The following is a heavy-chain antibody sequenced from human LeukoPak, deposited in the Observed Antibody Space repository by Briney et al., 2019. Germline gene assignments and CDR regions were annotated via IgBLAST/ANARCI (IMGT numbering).Heavy chain of an antibody. CDR1: GGSISSSSYY. J-gene: IGHJ5*02. V-gene: IGHV4-39*01. D-gene: IGHD2-2*01. Sequence: SETLSLTCTVSGGSISSSSYYWGWIRQPPGKGLEWIGSIYYSGSTYYNPSLKSRVTISVDTSKNQFSLKLSSVTAADTAVYYCARHGCSSTSCCYNWFDPWGQGTLVTVSS. CDR2: IYYSGST. CDR3: ARHGCSSTSCCYNWFDP.